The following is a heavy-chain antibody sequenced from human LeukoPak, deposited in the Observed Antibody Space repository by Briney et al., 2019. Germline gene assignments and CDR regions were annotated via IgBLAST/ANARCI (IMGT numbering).Heavy chain of an antibody. CDR2: VSSSGGGM. CDR3: ARDLYGSGGDAFDM. CDR1: GFTLSSYE. J-gene: IGHJ3*02. D-gene: IGHD3-10*01. Sequence: QPGGSLRLSCAASGFTLSSYEMNWVRQAPGKGLEWVSYVSSSGGGMLYADSVKGRFTISRDNAKNSLSLQMSSLRAEDTAAYYCARDLYGSGGDAFDMWGQGTMVTVSS. V-gene: IGHV3-48*03.